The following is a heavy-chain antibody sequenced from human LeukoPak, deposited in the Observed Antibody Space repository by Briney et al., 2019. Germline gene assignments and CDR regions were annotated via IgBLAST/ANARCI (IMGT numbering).Heavy chain of an antibody. CDR2: MNPNSGDT. D-gene: IGHD3-22*01. V-gene: IGHV1-8*01. CDR3: ARGLGSYDSSEYTWPVISF. CDR1: GYTFTSYE. Sequence: GASVKVSCKASGYTFTSYEINWVRQATGQGLEWMGWMNPNSGDTAYVQKFQGRITMTRSTSISTAYMELSSLRSEDTAVYYCARGLGSYDSSEYTWPVISFWGQGTPVTVSS. J-gene: IGHJ4*02.